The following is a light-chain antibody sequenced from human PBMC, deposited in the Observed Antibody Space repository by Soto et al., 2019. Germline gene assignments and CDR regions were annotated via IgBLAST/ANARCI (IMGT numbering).Light chain of an antibody. V-gene: IGKV1-5*01. J-gene: IGKJ1*01. CDR3: QQYNTLSWT. Sequence: DILLTQSPSTLSASLGDTVTLSCRASQSVSGWLAWYQQRPGESPRLLIYDVSALPRGVPSRFSGSGSGTKFTLTIGSLQPEDFATYYCQQYNTLSWTFGPGTKVDIK. CDR1: QSVSGW. CDR2: DVS.